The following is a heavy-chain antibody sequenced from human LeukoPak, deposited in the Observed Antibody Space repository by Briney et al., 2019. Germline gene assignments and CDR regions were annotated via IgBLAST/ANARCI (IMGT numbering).Heavy chain of an antibody. CDR3: ARVGFLLGYCSSTSCSHREARVGPGDYGMDV. CDR2: IYHSGST. J-gene: IGHJ6*04. Sequence: PSETLSLTCAVSGYSISCGYYWGWIRQPPGKGLEWIGSIYHSGSTYYNPSLKSRVTISVDTSKNQFSLKLSSVTAADPAVYYCARVGFLLGYCSSTSCSHREARVGPGDYGMDVWGKGTTVTVSS. CDR1: GYSISCGYY. V-gene: IGHV4-38-2*01. D-gene: IGHD2-2*01.